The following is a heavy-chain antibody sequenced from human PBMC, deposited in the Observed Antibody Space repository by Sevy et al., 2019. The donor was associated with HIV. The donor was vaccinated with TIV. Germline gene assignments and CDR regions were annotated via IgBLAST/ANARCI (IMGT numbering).Heavy chain of an antibody. Sequence: SEALSLTCAVSGGSISSSNWWSWVRQPPGKGLERIGEIYRSGSTNYNPSLKSRVTISVDKSKNQFSLKLSSVTAADTAVYYCARDLGCCSSTSCPRWFDPWGQGTLVTVSS. CDR1: GGSISSSNW. CDR3: ARDLGCCSSTSCPRWFDP. J-gene: IGHJ5*02. CDR2: IYRSGST. V-gene: IGHV4-4*02. D-gene: IGHD2-2*01.